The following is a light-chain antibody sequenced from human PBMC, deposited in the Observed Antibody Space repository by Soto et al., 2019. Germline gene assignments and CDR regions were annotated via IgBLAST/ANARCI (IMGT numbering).Light chain of an antibody. J-gene: IGKJ1*01. Sequence: EIVMTQSPATLSVSPGERATLSCRASQSVSNNLAWYQQKPGQAPRLLIYGASTRATGIPARFSGSGSGPEFTLTVSRLQSEDFAVYCCQQYYTWPRTFGQGTKVEIK. CDR3: QQYYTWPRT. CDR2: GAS. V-gene: IGKV3-15*01. CDR1: QSVSNN.